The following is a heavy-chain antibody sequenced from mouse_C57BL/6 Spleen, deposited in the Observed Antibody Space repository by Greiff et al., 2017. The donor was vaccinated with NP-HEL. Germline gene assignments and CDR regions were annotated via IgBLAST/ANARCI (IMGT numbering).Heavy chain of an antibody. J-gene: IGHJ1*03. D-gene: IGHD1-1*01. CDR3: ASSLIATVVATWYFDG. V-gene: IGHV1-69*01. CDR2: IDPSGSYT. Sequence: VQLQQPGAELVMPGASVKLSCKASGYTFTSYWMHWVKQRPGQGLEWIGEIDPSGSYTNYNQKFKGKSTLTGDKSSSTAYMQLSSLTSEDSAVYYCASSLIATVVATWYFDGRGTATTVTAAS. CDR1: GYTFTSYW.